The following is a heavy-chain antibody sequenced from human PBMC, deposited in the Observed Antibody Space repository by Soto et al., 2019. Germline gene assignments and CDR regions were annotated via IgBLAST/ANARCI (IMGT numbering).Heavy chain of an antibody. J-gene: IGHJ2*01. V-gene: IGHV3-23*01. CDR1: AFTLNIYA. Sequence: GGSLRLSGAASAFTLNIYAMSWVRQAPGKGPERVSTISGAGTSTYYADFVMCRLTISRDSSKSRPHRQMNSRTAEDTAVYYGAPLWG. CDR2: ISGAGTST. CDR3: APL.